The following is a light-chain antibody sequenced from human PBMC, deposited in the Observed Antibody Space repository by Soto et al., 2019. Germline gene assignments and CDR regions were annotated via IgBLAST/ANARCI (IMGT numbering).Light chain of an antibody. J-gene: IGKJ4*01. Sequence: PQSPSSMSASVGDRVTLTCRSSQSISSYLNWYQQKPGQAPRLLIFAASSRASGIPDRFSGSGSGTDFTLTIDRLEPEDFAVYYCQQYSTSPLTFGGGTKVDI. V-gene: IGKV3-20*01. CDR3: QQYSTSPLT. CDR2: AAS. CDR1: QSISSY.